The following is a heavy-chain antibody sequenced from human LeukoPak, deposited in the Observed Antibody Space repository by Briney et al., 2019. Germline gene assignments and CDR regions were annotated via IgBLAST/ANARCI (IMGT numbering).Heavy chain of an antibody. CDR1: GYTFTGYY. CDR2: INPNSGGT. D-gene: IGHD1-14*01. Sequence: ASVKVSCKASGYTFTGYYMHWVRQAPGQGLEWMGWINPNSGGTNYAQKFQGRVTVTRDTSISTAYMELSRPRSDDTAVYYCARSEGRNWFDPWGQGTLVTVSS. J-gene: IGHJ5*02. CDR3: ARSEGRNWFDP. V-gene: IGHV1-2*02.